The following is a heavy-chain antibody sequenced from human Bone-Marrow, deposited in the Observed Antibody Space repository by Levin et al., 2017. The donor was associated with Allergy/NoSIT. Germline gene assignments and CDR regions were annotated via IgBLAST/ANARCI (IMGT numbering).Heavy chain of an antibody. CDR2: IDPGSGGT. D-gene: IGHD5-12*01. CDR3: ATGAYSAYDYTY. J-gene: IGHJ4*02. CDR1: GYTFTNYY. V-gene: IGHV1-2*04. Sequence: PLASVKVSCKASGYTFTNYYIHWVRQAPGQGLEWMGWIDPGSGGTNYAQKFQGWVTMTRDTSITTAYMELTRLRSDDTAVYYCATGAYSAYDYTYWGQGTLVTVSS.